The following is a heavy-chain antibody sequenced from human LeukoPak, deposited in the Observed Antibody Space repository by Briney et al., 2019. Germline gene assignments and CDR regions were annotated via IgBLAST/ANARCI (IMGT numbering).Heavy chain of an antibody. J-gene: IGHJ4*02. V-gene: IGHV4-39*01. CDR3: ASGDYLWGSYLGY. CDR2: IYYSGST. CDR1: DGSISSSRYY. D-gene: IGHD3-16*02. Sequence: SETLSLTCIVSDGSISSSRYYWGWIRQPPGKGLGWIGSIYYSGSTNYNPSLKSRVTISVDTSNNQFSLKLSSLTAADTAVYYCASGDYLWGSYLGYWGQGTLVTVSS.